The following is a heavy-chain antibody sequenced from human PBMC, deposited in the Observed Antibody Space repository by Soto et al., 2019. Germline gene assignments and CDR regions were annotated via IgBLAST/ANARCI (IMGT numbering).Heavy chain of an antibody. V-gene: IGHV2-5*02. CDR3: AHTLGYCSGGSCYSAPFDI. Sequence: QITLKESGPTLVKPTQTLTLTCTFSGFSLSTSGVGVGWIRQPPGKALDWLALIYWDDDKRYSPSLKSRLTIPKDTSKNQVVLTMTNMDPVDTATYYCAHTLGYCSGGSCYSAPFDIWGQGTMVTVSS. J-gene: IGHJ3*02. D-gene: IGHD2-15*01. CDR2: IYWDDDK. CDR1: GFSLSTSGVG.